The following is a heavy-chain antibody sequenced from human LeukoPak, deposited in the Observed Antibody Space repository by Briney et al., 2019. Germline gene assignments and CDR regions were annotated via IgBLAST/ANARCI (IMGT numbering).Heavy chain of an antibody. J-gene: IGHJ6*03. Sequence: PGGSLRLSCAASGFTFSSYGMHWVRQAPGKGLEWVAVISYDGSNKYYADSVKGRFTISRDNSKNTLYLQMNSLRAEDTAVYYCAKDGTSRGEHYYYYYYMDVWGKGTTVTVSS. D-gene: IGHD3-16*01. CDR3: AKDGTSRGEHYYYYYYMDV. CDR1: GFTFSSYG. V-gene: IGHV3-30*18. CDR2: ISYDGSNK.